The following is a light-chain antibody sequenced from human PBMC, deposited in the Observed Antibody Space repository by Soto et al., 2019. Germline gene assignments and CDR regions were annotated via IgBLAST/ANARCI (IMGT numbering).Light chain of an antibody. Sequence: DIVMTQTPLSSPVTLGQPASISCKSSQSLVNSDGNTYLSWLQQRPGQPPRLLIYKISNRFPGVPDRFSGSGAGADFTLKISRVEAEDAGTYYCMQATQFPLTFSGGTKVEIK. CDR1: QSLVNSDGNTY. J-gene: IGKJ4*01. V-gene: IGKV2-24*01. CDR3: MQATQFPLT. CDR2: KIS.